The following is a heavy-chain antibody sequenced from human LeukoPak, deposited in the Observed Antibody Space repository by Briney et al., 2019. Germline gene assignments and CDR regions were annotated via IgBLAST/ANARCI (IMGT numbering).Heavy chain of an antibody. J-gene: IGHJ4*02. CDR3: ARDKSGYCSGGSCYYFDY. V-gene: IGHV4-59*01. D-gene: IGHD2-15*01. CDR2: IYYSGST. CDR1: GGSISSYY. Sequence: ASETLSLTCTVSGGSISSYYWSWIRQPPGKGLEWIGYIYYSGSTNYNPSLKSRVTISVDTSKNQFSLKLSSVTAADTAVYYCARDKSGYCSGGSCYYFDYWGQGTLVTVSS.